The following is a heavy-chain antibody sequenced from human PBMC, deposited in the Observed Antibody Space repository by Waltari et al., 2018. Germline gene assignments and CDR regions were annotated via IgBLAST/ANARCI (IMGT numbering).Heavy chain of an antibody. D-gene: IGHD2-21*01. J-gene: IGHJ4*02. CDR2: INPNSGGT. Sequence: QVQLVQSGAAVKHPGASVKVSCKASGYTFTGYYMHWVRPAPGQGLEWMGWINPNSGGTNYAQKFQGRVTMTRDTSISTAYMELSRLRSDDTAVYYCARGAPFCGGDCYNYWGQGTLVTVSS. CDR1: GYTFTGYY. V-gene: IGHV1-2*02. CDR3: ARGAPFCGGDCYNY.